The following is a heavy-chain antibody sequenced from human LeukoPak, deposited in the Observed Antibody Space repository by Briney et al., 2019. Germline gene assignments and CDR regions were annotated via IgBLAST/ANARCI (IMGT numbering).Heavy chain of an antibody. Sequence: GGSLRLSCAASGITFSRFWMSWVRQAPGKGLQWVANINQDGSEKHYVDSVKGRFTISTDNAENSLYLPLNSLRAEATAVYYCAKEGFASWGQGTLVTVSS. V-gene: IGHV3-7*03. CDR1: GITFSRFW. J-gene: IGHJ4*02. CDR2: INQDGSEK. CDR3: AKEGFAS.